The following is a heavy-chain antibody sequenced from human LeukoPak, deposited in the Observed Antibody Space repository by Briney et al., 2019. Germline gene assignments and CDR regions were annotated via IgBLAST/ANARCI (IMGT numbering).Heavy chain of an antibody. J-gene: IGHJ4*02. Sequence: ASVKVSCKAPGYTFVSYGFGWVRQAPGQGLEWMGWISAYNGNTNYPLKFQGRVTMTTDTSTSTAYMELRSLRSDDTAVYYCARGSATMIDIFDFWGQGTLVTVSS. CDR2: ISAYNGNT. D-gene: IGHD2-21*01. CDR3: ARGSATMIDIFDF. CDR1: GYTFVSYG. V-gene: IGHV1-18*01.